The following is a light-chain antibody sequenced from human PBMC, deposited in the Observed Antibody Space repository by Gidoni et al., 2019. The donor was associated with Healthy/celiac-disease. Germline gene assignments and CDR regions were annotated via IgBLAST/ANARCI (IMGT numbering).Light chain of an antibody. V-gene: IGKV4-1*01. CDR1: QSVLYSPNNKNY. CDR3: QQYYSTLWT. Sequence: DIVMTQSPDSLAVSLGERATINCKSSQSVLYSPNNKNYLAWYQQKPGQPPKLLIYWASTRESGVPDRFSCSGSGTDFTLTISSLQAEDVAVYYCQQYYSTLWTFGQGTKVEIK. J-gene: IGKJ1*01. CDR2: WAS.